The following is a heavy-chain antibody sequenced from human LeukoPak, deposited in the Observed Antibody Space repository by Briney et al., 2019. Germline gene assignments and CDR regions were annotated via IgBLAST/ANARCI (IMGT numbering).Heavy chain of an antibody. CDR2: ISGSGGST. CDR1: GFTFSSYA. V-gene: IGHV3-23*01. Sequence: PGGSLRLSCAASGFTFSSYAMSWVRQAPGKGLEWVSAISGSGGSTYYADSVKGRFTISRDNSKNTPYLQMNSLRAEDTAVYYCAKGQLLWFGELFPLFDYWGQGTLVTVSS. J-gene: IGHJ4*02. D-gene: IGHD3-10*01. CDR3: AKGQLLWFGELFPLFDY.